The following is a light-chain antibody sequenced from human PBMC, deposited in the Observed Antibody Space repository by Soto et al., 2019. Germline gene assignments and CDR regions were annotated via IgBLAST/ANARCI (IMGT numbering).Light chain of an antibody. J-gene: IGKJ1*01. Sequence: ETVLTQSPGTLSLSPGERGTLSCRASQSVDTDFAWYQQKPGQAPRLLIFGASARATGIPARFTGSGSGTEFTLTISSLQSEDSAVYYCQQYKNWPKTFGQGTKVDIK. V-gene: IGKV3-15*01. CDR1: QSVDTD. CDR3: QQYKNWPKT. CDR2: GAS.